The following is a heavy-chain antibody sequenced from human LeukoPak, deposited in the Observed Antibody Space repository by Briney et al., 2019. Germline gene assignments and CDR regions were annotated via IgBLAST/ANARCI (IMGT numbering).Heavy chain of an antibody. J-gene: IGHJ4*02. CDR3: ARHVHYYDSSGYSYYFDY. Sequence: SETLSLTFTVSGGSISSGGYYWSWVRPHPGKGLEWIGYIYYSGSTNYNPSLKSRVTISVDTSKNQFSLKLSSVTAADTAVYYCARHVHYYDSSGYSYYFDYWGQGTLVTVSS. CDR1: GGSISSGGYY. V-gene: IGHV4-61*08. D-gene: IGHD3-22*01. CDR2: IYYSGST.